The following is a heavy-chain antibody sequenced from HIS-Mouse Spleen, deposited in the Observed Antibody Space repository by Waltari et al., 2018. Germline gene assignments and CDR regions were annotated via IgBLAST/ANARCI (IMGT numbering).Heavy chain of an antibody. CDR1: GCSISSSSYY. J-gene: IGHJ2*01. V-gene: IGHV4-39*07. Sequence: QLQLQESGPGLVKPSETLSLTCTGSGCSISSSSYYWGGFRQPPGKGLEWIGRIYYSGSTYYNPSLKSRVTISVDTSKNQFSLKLSSVTAADTAVYYCAREIPYSSSWYDWYFDLWGRGTLVTVSS. D-gene: IGHD6-13*01. CDR2: IYYSGST. CDR3: AREIPYSSSWYDWYFDL.